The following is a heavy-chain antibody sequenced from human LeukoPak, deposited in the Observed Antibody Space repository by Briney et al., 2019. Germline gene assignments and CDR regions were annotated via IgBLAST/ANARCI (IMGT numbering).Heavy chain of an antibody. Sequence: PGGSLRLSCAASGFTFDDYAMHWVRQAPGKGLEWVSLISGDGGSTYYADSVKGRFTISRDNSKNSLYLQMNSLRTEDTALYYCAKARVTMVRGVKYYYYSGMDVWGQGITVTVSS. J-gene: IGHJ6*02. CDR1: GFTFDDYA. V-gene: IGHV3-43*02. CDR3: AKARVTMVRGVKYYYYSGMDV. D-gene: IGHD3-10*01. CDR2: ISGDGGST.